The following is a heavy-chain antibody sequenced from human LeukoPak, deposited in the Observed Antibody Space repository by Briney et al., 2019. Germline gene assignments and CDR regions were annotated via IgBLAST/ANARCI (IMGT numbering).Heavy chain of an antibody. CDR2: ISSSSSYI. J-gene: IGHJ4*02. Sequence: GGSLRLSCAASGFTFSSYSMNWVRQAPGKGLEWVSSISSSSSYIYYADSVKGRFTNSRDNAKNSLYLQMNSLRAEDTAVYYCARDLGVAAAGTLDYWGQGTLVTVSS. CDR3: ARDLGVAAAGTLDY. CDR1: GFTFSSYS. V-gene: IGHV3-21*01. D-gene: IGHD6-13*01.